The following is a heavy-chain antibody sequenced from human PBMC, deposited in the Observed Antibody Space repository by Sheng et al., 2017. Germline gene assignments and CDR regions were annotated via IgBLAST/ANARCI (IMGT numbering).Heavy chain of an antibody. CDR3: ARDLSYGDYEVY. Sequence: QLQLQESGPGLVKPSETLSLTCTVSGGSISSSSYYWGWIRQPPGKGLEWIGSIYYSGSTYYNPSLKSRVTISVDTSKNQFSLKLSSVTAADTAVYYCARDLSYGDYEVYWGQGTLGHRLL. CDR2: IYYSGST. V-gene: IGHV4-39*07. J-gene: IGHJ4*02. D-gene: IGHD4-17*01. CDR1: GGSISSSSYY.